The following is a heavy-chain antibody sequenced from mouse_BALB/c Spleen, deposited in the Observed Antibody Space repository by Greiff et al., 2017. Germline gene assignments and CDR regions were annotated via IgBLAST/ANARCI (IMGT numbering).Heavy chain of an antibody. CDR1: GYAFTNYL. D-gene: IGHD1-1*01. CDR2: INPGSGGT. V-gene: IGHV1-54*01. J-gene: IGHJ2*01. Sequence: VQLQQSGAELVRPGTSVKVSCKASGYAFTNYLIEWVKQRPGQGLEWIGVINPGSGGTNYNEKFKGKATLTADKSSSTAYMQLSSLTSDDSAVYCCARGGYGSPLDYWGQGTTLTVSS. CDR3: ARGGYGSPLDY.